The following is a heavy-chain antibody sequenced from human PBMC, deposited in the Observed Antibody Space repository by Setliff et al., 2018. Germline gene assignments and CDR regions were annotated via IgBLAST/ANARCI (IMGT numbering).Heavy chain of an antibody. V-gene: IGHV1-18*01. D-gene: IGHD2-15*01. Sequence: ASVKVSCKASGYTFIDYGINWVRQAPGQGLEWVGWISPYSGKTDYAQKFQDRVIMTIDPSTTTAYMELKTLRSDDTAVYYCARGRGPDIVVAIPGDYWGQGTQVTVSS. CDR3: ARGRGPDIVVAIPGDY. J-gene: IGHJ4*02. CDR1: GYTFIDYG. CDR2: ISPYSGKT.